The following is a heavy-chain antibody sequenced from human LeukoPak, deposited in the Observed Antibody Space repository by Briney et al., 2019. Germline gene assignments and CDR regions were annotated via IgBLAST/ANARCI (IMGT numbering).Heavy chain of an antibody. CDR1: GGSISNYY. CDR2: IYYSGST. Sequence: SETLSLTCTVSGGSISNYYWSWIRQPPGKGLEWIGYIYYSGSTNYNPSLKSRVTISVDTSKNQFSLKLSSVTAADTAVYYCARHTAEKYNWFDRWGQGTLVTVSS. V-gene: IGHV4-59*08. CDR3: ARHTAEKYNWFDR. J-gene: IGHJ5*02. D-gene: IGHD5-24*01.